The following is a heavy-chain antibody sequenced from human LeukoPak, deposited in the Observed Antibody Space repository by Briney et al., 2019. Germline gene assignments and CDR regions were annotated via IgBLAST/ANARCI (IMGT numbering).Heavy chain of an antibody. CDR3: ARDYHGSGSLTTFDY. Sequence: VASVKVSCEASGYTFTSYYMHWVRQAPGQGLEWMGIINPRGGSASSAQKFQGRVTLTRDTSTSTVYMELSSLRSEDTAVYYCARDYHGSGSLTTFDYWGQGTLVTVSS. CDR2: INPRGGSA. V-gene: IGHV1-46*01. CDR1: GYTFTSYY. D-gene: IGHD3-10*01. J-gene: IGHJ4*02.